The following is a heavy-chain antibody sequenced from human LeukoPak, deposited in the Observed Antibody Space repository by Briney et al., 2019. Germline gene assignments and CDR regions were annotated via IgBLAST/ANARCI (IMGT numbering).Heavy chain of an antibody. CDR2: INPNSGGT. J-gene: IGHJ4*02. D-gene: IGHD3-16*01. V-gene: IGHV1-2*02. CDR1: GYTFTGYY. Sequence: ASVKVSCNASGYTFTGYYMHWVRQAPGPGLEWMGWINPNSGGTNYAQKFQGRVTMTTDTSTSTAYKQLRSLRSDDTAVYYCARDWRTLYDYWGQGTLVTVSS. CDR3: ARDWRTLYDY.